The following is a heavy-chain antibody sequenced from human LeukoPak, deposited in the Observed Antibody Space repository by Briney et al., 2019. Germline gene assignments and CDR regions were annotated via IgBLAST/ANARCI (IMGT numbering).Heavy chain of an antibody. V-gene: IGHV3-7*04. J-gene: IGHJ4*02. Sequence: GGSLRLSCATSGFTFSSHWMSWVCQAPGKGPEWAANINQDGSGSNYADSVKGRFTISRDNAKDSLYLQMNSLRAEDTAVYYCVRGGGNLMTWGQGTLVTVSS. CDR3: VRGGGNLMT. CDR1: GFTFSSHW. D-gene: IGHD3-10*01. CDR2: INQDGSGS.